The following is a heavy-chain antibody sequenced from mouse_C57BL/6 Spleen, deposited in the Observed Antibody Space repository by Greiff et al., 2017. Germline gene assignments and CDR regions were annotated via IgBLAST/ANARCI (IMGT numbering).Heavy chain of an antibody. CDR1: GFTFSSYT. J-gene: IGHJ4*01. CDR2: ISGGGGNT. V-gene: IGHV5-9*01. CDR3: ASRDYYAMDY. Sequence: EVQVVESGGGLVKPGGSLKLSCAASGFTFSSYTMSWVRQTPEKRLEWVATISGGGGNTYYPDSVKGRFTISRDNAKNTLYLQMSSLRSEDTALYYCASRDYYAMDYWGQGTSVRLL.